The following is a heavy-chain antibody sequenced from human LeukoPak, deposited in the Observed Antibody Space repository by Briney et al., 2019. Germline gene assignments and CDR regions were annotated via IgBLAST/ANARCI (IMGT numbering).Heavy chain of an antibody. Sequence: PSETLSLTCTVSGGSISNYYWSWIRQPPGKGLEWTGYIYYSGNAYYNPSLKSRVTISVDTSKNQFSLKLSSVTAADTAVYYCARRYKGGYYFDYWGQGTLVTVSS. D-gene: IGHD5-24*01. V-gene: IGHV4-59*12. CDR1: GGSISNYY. CDR2: IYYSGNA. CDR3: ARRYKGGYYFDY. J-gene: IGHJ4*02.